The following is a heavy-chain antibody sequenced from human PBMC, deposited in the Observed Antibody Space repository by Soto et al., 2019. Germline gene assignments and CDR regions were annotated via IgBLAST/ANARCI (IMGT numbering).Heavy chain of an antibody. CDR3: AKAYSTGWYQWFDP. D-gene: IGHD6-19*01. CDR1: GFTFSSYA. V-gene: IGHV3-23*01. J-gene: IGHJ5*02. Sequence: EVQLLESGGGLVQPGGSLRLSCAASGFTFSSYAMSWVRQAPGKGLEWVSVISGSDGSTYYADSVKGRFAISRDNSKNTLYLQMNSLRAEDTAVYYCAKAYSTGWYQWFDPWGQGTLVTVSS. CDR2: ISGSDGST.